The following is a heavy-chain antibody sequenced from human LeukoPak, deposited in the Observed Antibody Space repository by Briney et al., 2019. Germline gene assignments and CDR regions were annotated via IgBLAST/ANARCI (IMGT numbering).Heavy chain of an antibody. CDR2: MNPNSGNT. Sequence: ASVKVSCKASGFTFTSHDYNWVRQATGQGLEWMGWMNPNSGNTGYAQKFQGRVTMTRDTSITTVYMELSSLRSEDTAVYYCATPKGRWLQLRAGYYFDYWGQGTLVTVSS. CDR1: GFTFTSHD. V-gene: IGHV1-8*01. CDR3: ATPKGRWLQLRAGYYFDY. D-gene: IGHD5-24*01. J-gene: IGHJ4*02.